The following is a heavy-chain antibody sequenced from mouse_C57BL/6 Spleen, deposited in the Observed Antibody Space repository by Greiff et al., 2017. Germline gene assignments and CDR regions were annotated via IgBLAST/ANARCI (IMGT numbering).Heavy chain of an antibody. CDR1: GFSLTSYG. Sequence: QVQLKQSGPGLVQPSQCLSITCTASGFSLTSYGVHWVRQSPGKGLEWLGLIWRGGSTDYNAAFMSRLSITKDNSKSQVFFKMNSLQADDSAIYYCAKKSGTGAMYYWGQGTSVTVSS. CDR3: AKKSGTGAMYY. V-gene: IGHV2-5*01. J-gene: IGHJ4*01. D-gene: IGHD3-3*01. CDR2: IWRGGST.